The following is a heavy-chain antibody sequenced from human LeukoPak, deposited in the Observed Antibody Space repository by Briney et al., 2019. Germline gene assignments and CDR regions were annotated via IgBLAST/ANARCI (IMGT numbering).Heavy chain of an antibody. Sequence: ASVKVSRKGSGYTFSDYGISWVRQAPGQGLEWMGWISGYNGNTNYVQKLQGRVTMTTDTSTSTAYMELRSLRSDDTAVYYCARVYCSSTSCYRLTYYYGMDVWGQGTTVTVSS. CDR3: ARVYCSSTSCYRLTYYYGMDV. V-gene: IGHV1-18*01. CDR2: ISGYNGNT. CDR1: GYTFSDYG. D-gene: IGHD2-2*01. J-gene: IGHJ6*02.